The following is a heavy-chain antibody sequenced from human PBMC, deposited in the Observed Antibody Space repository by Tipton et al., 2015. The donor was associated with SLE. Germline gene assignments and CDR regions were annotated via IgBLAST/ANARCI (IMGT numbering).Heavy chain of an antibody. V-gene: IGHV3-7*01. CDR1: GFTFSSYW. J-gene: IGHJ4*02. D-gene: IGHD1-26*01. Sequence: SLRLSCAAAGFTFSSYWMSWVRQAPGKGLERVAKLKQDGSEKYNVDSVKGRFTISRDNAKNSLYLQMNSLRAEDTAVYYCAREAYSGSFFDYWGQGPLVTVSS. CDR2: LKQDGSEK. CDR3: AREAYSGSFFDY.